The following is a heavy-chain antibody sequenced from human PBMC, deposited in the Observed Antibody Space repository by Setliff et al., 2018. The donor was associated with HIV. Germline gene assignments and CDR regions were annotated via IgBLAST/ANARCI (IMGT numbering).Heavy chain of an antibody. D-gene: IGHD3-16*02. CDR3: ARVVITFGDIIVTPGAFDI. CDR1: EGTISNSG. V-gene: IGHV1-69*10. Sequence: SVKVSCKASEGTISNSGISWVRQAPGQGLEWMGGFLPMLGISNYAQKFQGRVTITADESTSTVYMELSSLRSEDTAVYYCARVVITFGDIIVTPGAFDIWGPGTKVTVSS. J-gene: IGHJ3*02. CDR2: FLPMLGIS.